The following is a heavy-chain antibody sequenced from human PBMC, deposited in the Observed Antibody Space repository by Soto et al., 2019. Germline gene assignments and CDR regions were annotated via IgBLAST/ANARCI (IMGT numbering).Heavy chain of an antibody. CDR3: ARDVQSSSAKFYYYYGMDV. CDR2: IYYSGST. V-gene: IGHV4-31*03. J-gene: IGHJ6*02. Sequence: SETLSLTCTVSGGSISSGGYYWSWIRQHPGKGLEWIEYIYYSGSTYYNPSLKSRVTISVDTSKNQFSLKLSSVTAADTAVYYCARDVQSSSAKFYYYYGMDVWGQGTTVTVSS. CDR1: GGSISSGGYY. D-gene: IGHD6-6*01.